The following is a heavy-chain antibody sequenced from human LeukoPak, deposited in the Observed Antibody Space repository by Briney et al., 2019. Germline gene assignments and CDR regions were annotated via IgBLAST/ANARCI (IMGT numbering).Heavy chain of an antibody. D-gene: IGHD6-19*01. CDR3: ARFSYSSGWKPRFDY. CDR2: IGDSGAST. V-gene: IGHV3-23*01. CDR1: GFTFITYA. J-gene: IGHJ4*02. Sequence: GGSLRLSCAASGFTFITYAMSWVRQAPGKGLEWVSAIGDSGASTYYADSVKGRFTISRDNSKNTLYLQMNSLRAEDTAVYYCARFSYSSGWKPRFDYWGQGTLVTVSS.